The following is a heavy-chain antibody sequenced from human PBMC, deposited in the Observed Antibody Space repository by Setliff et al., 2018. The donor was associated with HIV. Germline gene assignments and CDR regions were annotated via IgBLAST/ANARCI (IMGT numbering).Heavy chain of an antibody. CDR1: GYSISSGYY. D-gene: IGHD5-18*01. Sequence: PSETLSLTCAVSGYSISSGYYWGWIRQPPGKGLEWIGSIYHSGSTYYNPSLKSRVTISVDTSKNQFSLKLSSVTAADTAVYYCARRRDGSSYGYNWFDPWGQGTLVTVSS. CDR2: IYHSGST. J-gene: IGHJ5*02. V-gene: IGHV4-38-2*01. CDR3: ARRRDGSSYGYNWFDP.